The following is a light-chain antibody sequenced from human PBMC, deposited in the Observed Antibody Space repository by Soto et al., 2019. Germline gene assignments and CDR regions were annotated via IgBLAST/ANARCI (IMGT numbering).Light chain of an antibody. CDR2: GAS. CDR1: QSVSSN. V-gene: IGKV3-15*01. CDR3: QQYGTSLWT. J-gene: IGKJ1*01. Sequence: EIVMTQSPATLSVSPGERATLSCRASQSVSSNLAWYQQKPGQAPRLLIYGASTRATGIPARFSGSGSGTEFTLTISRLEPEDFAVYYCQQYGTSLWTFGQGTKVE.